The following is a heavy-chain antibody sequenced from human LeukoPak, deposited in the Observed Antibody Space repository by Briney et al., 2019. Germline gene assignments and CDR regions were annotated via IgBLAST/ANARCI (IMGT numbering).Heavy chain of an antibody. CDR1: GYTFTSYY. CDR2: INPSGGST. V-gene: IGHV1-46*01. J-gene: IGHJ5*02. CDR3: ARGSRITMVRGADFDP. D-gene: IGHD3-10*01. Sequence: GASVKVSCKASGYTFTSYYMHWVRQAPGQGLEWMGIINPSGGSTSYAQKFQGRVTMTRDMSTSTVYIELSSLRSEDTAVYYCARGSRITMVRGADFDPWGQGTLVTVSS.